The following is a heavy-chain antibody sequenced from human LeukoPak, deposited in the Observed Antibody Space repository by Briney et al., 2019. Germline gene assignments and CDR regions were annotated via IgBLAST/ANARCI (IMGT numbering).Heavy chain of an antibody. CDR3: AKTGAARSGFDY. V-gene: IGHV3-23*01. D-gene: IGHD1-1*01. J-gene: IGHJ4*02. CDR2: ISGSGGST. Sequence: GGSLRLSCAASGFTFSSYGMSWVRQPPGKGLEWVSAISGSGGSTYYADSVKGRFTISRDNSKNTLYLQMNSLRAEDTAVYYCAKTGAARSGFDYWGQGTLVTVSS. CDR1: GFTFSSYG.